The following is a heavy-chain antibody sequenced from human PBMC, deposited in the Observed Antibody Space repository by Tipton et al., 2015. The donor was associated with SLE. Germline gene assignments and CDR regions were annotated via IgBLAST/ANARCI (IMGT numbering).Heavy chain of an antibody. CDR3: ARTRYIWFGRKGMDV. D-gene: IGHD3-10*01. CDR1: GFTFSSYA. CDR2: ISGSGGST. Sequence: VQLVQSGGGLVQPGGSLRLSCAASGFTFSSYAMSWVRQAPGKGLEWVSGISGSGGSTYYADSVKGRFTISRDNSKNTLYLQMKSLRAEDTAVYYCARTRYIWFGRKGMDVWGQGTTVTVSS. J-gene: IGHJ6*02. V-gene: IGHV3-23*04.